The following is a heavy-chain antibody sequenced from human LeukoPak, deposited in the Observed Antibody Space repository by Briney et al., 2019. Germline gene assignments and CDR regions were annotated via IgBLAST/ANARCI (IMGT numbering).Heavy chain of an antibody. V-gene: IGHV4-59*01. Sequence: SETLSLTCTVSGGSISSYYWSWIRQPPGKGLEWIGYIYYSGSTNYNPSLKSRVTISVDTSKNQFSLKLGSVTAADTAVYYCARQSTYYDFWSGYSAGRYFDYWGQGTLVTVSS. CDR2: IYYSGST. J-gene: IGHJ4*02. CDR3: ARQSTYYDFWSGYSAGRYFDY. CDR1: GGSISSYY. D-gene: IGHD3-3*01.